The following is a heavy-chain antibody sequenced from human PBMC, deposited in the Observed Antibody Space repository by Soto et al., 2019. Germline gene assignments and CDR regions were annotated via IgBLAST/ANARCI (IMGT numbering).Heavy chain of an antibody. CDR1: GYTFTSYY. Sequence: ASVKVSCKASGYTFTSYYMHWVRQAPGQGLEWMGIINPSGGSTSYEQKFQGRVTMTRDTSTSTVYMELSSLRSEDTAVYYCARVQKTSGDYYYYYGMDVWGQGTTVTVSS. CDR2: INPSGGST. V-gene: IGHV1-46*01. CDR3: ARVQKTSGDYYYYYGMDV. J-gene: IGHJ6*02. D-gene: IGHD3-10*01.